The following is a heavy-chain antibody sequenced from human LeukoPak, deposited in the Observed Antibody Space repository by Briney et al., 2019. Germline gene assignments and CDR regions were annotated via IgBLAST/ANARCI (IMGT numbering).Heavy chain of an antibody. J-gene: IGHJ4*02. CDR1: GGTFSSYA. V-gene: IGHV1-69*01. CDR3: ARDRVVVTTTIFDY. D-gene: IGHD2-21*02. Sequence: SVKVSCKASGGTFSSYAISWVRQAPGQGLEWMGGIIPIFGTANYAQKFQGRVTITADESTSTAYMELSSLRSEDTAVYYCARDRVVVTTTIFDYWGQGTLVTVSS. CDR2: IIPIFGTA.